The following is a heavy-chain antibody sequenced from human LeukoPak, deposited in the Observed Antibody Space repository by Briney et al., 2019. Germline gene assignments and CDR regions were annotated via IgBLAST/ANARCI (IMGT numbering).Heavy chain of an antibody. V-gene: IGHV4-39*07. CDR2: VYYSGST. D-gene: IGHD5-18*01. CDR1: GGSISSSSYS. CDR3: ARVPLGGYGAFDI. J-gene: IGHJ3*02. Sequence: SETLSLTCTVSGGSISSSSYSWGWIRQPPGKGLEWIGSVYYSGSTNYNPSLKSRVTISVDTSKNQFSLKLSSVTAADTAVYYCARVPLGGYGAFDIWGQGTMVTVSS.